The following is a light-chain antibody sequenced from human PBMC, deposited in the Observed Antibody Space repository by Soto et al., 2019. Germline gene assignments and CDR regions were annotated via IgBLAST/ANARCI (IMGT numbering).Light chain of an antibody. CDR3: HQYGISPPVT. CDR1: QSVSSSY. CDR2: GAS. Sequence: EIVLTQSPGTQSLSPGERATLSCRASQSVSSSYLAWYQHKPGQAPRLLIYGASSRATGIPDRFSGSGSGADFTLTISRLEPEDFAVYYCHQYGISPPVTFGQGTRLEIK. V-gene: IGKV3-20*01. J-gene: IGKJ5*01.